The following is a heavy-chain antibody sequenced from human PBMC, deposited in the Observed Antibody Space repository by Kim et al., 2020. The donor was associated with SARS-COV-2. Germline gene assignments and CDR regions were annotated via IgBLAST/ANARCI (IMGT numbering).Heavy chain of an antibody. D-gene: IGHD7-27*01. CDR3: ARDLGSDNWGGYYYYGRHG. CDR1: GFTFSSYS. CDR2: ISSSSSYI. Sequence: GGSLRLSCAASGFTFSSYSMNWVRQAPGKGLEWVSSISSSSSYIYYADSVKGRVTISRDNAKNSLYLQMNSLRAEDTAVYYWARDLGSDNWGGYYYYGRHGWGKGTTVTVSS. J-gene: IGHJ6*04. V-gene: IGHV3-21*01.